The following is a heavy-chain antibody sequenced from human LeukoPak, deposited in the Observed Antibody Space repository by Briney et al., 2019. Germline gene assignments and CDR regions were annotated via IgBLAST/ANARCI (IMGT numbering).Heavy chain of an antibody. CDR3: AREQYSSAWYGIDY. J-gene: IGHJ4*02. CDR1: GYTFTGYY. D-gene: IGHD6-19*01. V-gene: IGHV1-2*06. CDR2: INPNSGGT. Sequence: ASVKVSCKASGYTFTGYYMHWVRQAPGQGLEWMGRINPNSGGTNYAQKYQGRVTMTRDTSISTAYMELRRLRSDDTAVYYCAREQYSSAWYGIDYWGPGTLVTVSS.